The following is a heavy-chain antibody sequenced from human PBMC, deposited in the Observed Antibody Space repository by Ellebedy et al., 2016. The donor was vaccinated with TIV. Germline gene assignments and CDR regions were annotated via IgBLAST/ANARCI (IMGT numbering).Heavy chain of an antibody. D-gene: IGHD5-18*01. V-gene: IGHV3-23*01. J-gene: IGHJ4*02. CDR3: AKERTPGDGYWDFDQ. CDR2: IVGGGGGI. Sequence: GESLKISCAASGFTFSSYAMSWVRQAPGKGLGWVSGIVGGGGGIFYADSVKGRFTISRDNSKSTVDLQMNSLRAEDTAVYYCAKERTPGDGYWDFDQWGQGALVTVSS. CDR1: GFTFSSYA.